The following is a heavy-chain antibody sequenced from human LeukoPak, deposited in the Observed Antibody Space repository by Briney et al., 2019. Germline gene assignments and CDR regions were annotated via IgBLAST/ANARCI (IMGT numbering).Heavy chain of an antibody. CDR1: GGSISSSSYY. V-gene: IGHV4-39*07. CDR3: ARSIPRAYYFDY. Sequence: SETLSLTCTVSGGSISSSSYYWGWIRQPPGKGLEWIGSIYYSGSTYYNPSLKSRVTISVDTSKNQFSLKLSSVTAADTAVYYCARSIPRAYYFDYWGQGTLVTVSS. CDR2: IYYSGST. J-gene: IGHJ4*02. D-gene: IGHD1-26*01.